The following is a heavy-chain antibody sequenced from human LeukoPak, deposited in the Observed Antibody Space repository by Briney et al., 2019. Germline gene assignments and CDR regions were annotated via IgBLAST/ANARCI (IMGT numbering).Heavy chain of an antibody. CDR3: ASPGGGVAGHFDY. CDR1: GYTFTGYY. J-gene: IGHJ4*02. V-gene: IGHV1-2*02. Sequence: ASVKVSCKASGYTFTGYYMHWVRQAPGQGLEWMGWINPNSGGTNYAQKFQGRVNMTRDTSISTAYMELSRLRSDDTAMYYCASPGGGVAGHFDYWGQGTRVTVSS. CDR2: INPNSGGT. D-gene: IGHD6-19*01.